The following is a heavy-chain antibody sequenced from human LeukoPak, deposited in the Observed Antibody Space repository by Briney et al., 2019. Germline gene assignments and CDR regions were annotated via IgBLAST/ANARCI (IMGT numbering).Heavy chain of an antibody. CDR2: INPNSGGS. D-gene: IGHD3-3*01. CDR1: GYTFTGYY. V-gene: IGHV1-2*02. Sequence: ASVKVSCKASGYTFTGYYMHWVRQAPGQGLEWMGWINPNSGGSNYAQKFQGRVTMTRDTSINTAYMELSRLRSDDTAVYYCASGVVTHPHGGSWGQGTLVTVSS. CDR3: ASGVVTHPHGGS. J-gene: IGHJ5*02.